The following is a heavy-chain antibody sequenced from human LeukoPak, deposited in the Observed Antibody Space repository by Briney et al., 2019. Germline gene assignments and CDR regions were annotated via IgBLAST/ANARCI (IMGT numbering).Heavy chain of an antibody. Sequence: SETQSLTCAVYGGSFSGYFWSWIRQSPGKGLEWIGEVNHNGSNYNPSLKSRVTISVDTSKNQFSLKLSSVTAADTAVYYCGRSEDAFDIWGQGTMVTVSS. V-gene: IGHV4-34*01. CDR1: GGSFSGYF. J-gene: IGHJ3*02. CDR3: GRSEDAFDI. CDR2: VNHNGS.